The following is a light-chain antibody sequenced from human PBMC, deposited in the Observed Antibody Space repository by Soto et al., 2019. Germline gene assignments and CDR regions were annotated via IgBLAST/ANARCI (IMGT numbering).Light chain of an antibody. CDR1: QGISSY. J-gene: IGKJ1*01. CDR2: AAS. V-gene: IGKV1-9*01. Sequence: DIPLTQSPSFLSASLGERVTMXAQASQGISSYLAWYQQKPGKAPKLLIYAASTLQSGVPSRFSGSGSGTEFTLTISSLQPEDFATYYCQQLNSYPRTFGQGTKVDNK. CDR3: QQLNSYPRT.